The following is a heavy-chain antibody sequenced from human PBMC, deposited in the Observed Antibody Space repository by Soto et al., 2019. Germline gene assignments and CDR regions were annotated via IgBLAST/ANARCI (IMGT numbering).Heavy chain of an antibody. J-gene: IGHJ5*02. CDR3: ARGDNPRYTWKFRFDP. Sequence: QVQLQQWGAGLLKPSETLSLTCAVYGGSFSGYYWSWIRQPPGKGLEWIGEINHSGITNYNPSLKSRVIISVDTSKNQFSLKLSSVPAADTAVYYCARGDNPRYTWKFRFDPWGQGTLVTVSS. V-gene: IGHV4-34*01. CDR2: INHSGIT. D-gene: IGHD1-20*01. CDR1: GGSFSGYY.